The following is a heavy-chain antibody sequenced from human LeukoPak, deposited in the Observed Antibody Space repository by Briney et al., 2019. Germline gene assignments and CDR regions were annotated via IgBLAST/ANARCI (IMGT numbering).Heavy chain of an antibody. CDR2: ITGDGSYK. Sequence: GGSLRLSCAASGFTFRSYGMSWVRQAPGKGLEFVAAITGDGSYKYYADSVKGRFTISRDNSKNTLYLQMNSLRGEDAAVYYCVIHPILPVVTWFVSWRLRALASVSS. CDR1: GFTFRSYG. J-gene: IGHJ5*01. V-gene: IGHV3-23*01. CDR3: VIHPILPVVTWFVS. D-gene: IGHD2/OR15-2a*01.